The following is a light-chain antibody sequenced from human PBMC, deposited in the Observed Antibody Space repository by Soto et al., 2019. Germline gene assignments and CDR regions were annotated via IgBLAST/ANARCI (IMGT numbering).Light chain of an antibody. CDR2: KAS. CDR3: QKYNTYSWT. CDR1: QSISVW. Sequence: DIQMTPSPSTLSASVVYRVTITCLASQSISVWLAWYQQKAGKAPNLLIYKASRLESGVPSRFSGSGSGTEFTLTISSLQPDDFATFYCQKYNTYSWTFGQGTTVDIK. J-gene: IGKJ1*01. V-gene: IGKV1-5*03.